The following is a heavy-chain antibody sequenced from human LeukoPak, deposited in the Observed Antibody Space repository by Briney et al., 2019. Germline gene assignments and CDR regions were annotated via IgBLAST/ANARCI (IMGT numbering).Heavy chain of an antibody. CDR2: IYSGGST. J-gene: IGHJ4*02. V-gene: IGHV3-53*01. Sequence: GGSLRLSCAASGFTVSSSYMSWVRQAPGKGLEWVSLIYSGGSTYYAASVKGRFTISRDNSKNTLYLQMNSLRPEDTAVYYCAKGYNYAYEYWGQGTLVAVSS. D-gene: IGHD5-18*01. CDR1: GFTVSSSY. CDR3: AKGYNYAYEY.